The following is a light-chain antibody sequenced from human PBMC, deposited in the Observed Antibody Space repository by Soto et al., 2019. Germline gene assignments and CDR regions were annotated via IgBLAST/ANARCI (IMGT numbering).Light chain of an antibody. CDR2: TAY. V-gene: IGKV1-9*01. J-gene: IGKJ5*01. CDR3: KQLNSYPIT. Sequence: GDRVTITCRASQRMASWLAWYQQKPGKAPKLLIYTAYTLQSGVQSRFSGSGSGTEFTLTIRSLQPEDFATYYCKQLNSYPITFGQGTRLEIK. CDR1: QRMASW.